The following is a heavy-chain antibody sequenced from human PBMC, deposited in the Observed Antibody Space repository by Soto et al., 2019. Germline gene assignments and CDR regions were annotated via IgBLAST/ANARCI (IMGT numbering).Heavy chain of an antibody. D-gene: IGHD6-13*01. Sequence: PSETLSLTCTVSGGSISSYYWSWIRQPPGKGLEWIGYIYYSGSTNYNPSLKSRVTISVDTSKNQFSLKLSSVTAADTAVYYCARAGPQYSSSWFYFDYWGQGTLVTVSS. J-gene: IGHJ4*02. CDR2: IYYSGST. V-gene: IGHV4-59*01. CDR3: ARAGPQYSSSWFYFDY. CDR1: GGSISSYY.